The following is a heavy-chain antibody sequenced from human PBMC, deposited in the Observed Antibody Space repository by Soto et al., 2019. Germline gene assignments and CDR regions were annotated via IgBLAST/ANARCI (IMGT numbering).Heavy chain of an antibody. Sequence: QVQLQESGPGLVKPSETLSLTCTVSGGSISSYYWSWIRQPPGKGLEWIGYIYYSGSTNYNPSLKSRVTISVDTSKNQFSLKLSSVTAADTAVYYCARGAHDFWSLAFDIWGQGTMVTVSS. CDR2: IYYSGST. J-gene: IGHJ3*02. D-gene: IGHD3-3*01. V-gene: IGHV4-59*01. CDR1: GGSISSYY. CDR3: ARGAHDFWSLAFDI.